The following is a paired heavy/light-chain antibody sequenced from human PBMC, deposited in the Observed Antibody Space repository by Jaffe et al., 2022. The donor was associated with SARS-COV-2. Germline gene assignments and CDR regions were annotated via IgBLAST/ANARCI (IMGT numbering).Light chain of an antibody. CDR3: QQFYGWT. CDR1: QDIRSY. Sequence: DIQLTQSPSFLSASVGDRVTITCRASQDIRSYLAWYQEKPGKAPKLLIYAASTLQSGVPSRFSGSGSGTEFTLTISSLQPEDFATYYCQQFYGWTFGQGTKVEI. J-gene: IGKJ1*01. CDR2: AAS. V-gene: IGKV1-9*01.
Heavy chain of an antibody. V-gene: IGHV3-74*01. CDR2: IDSEGIGT. CDR3: ARDLGRISEALGY. Sequence: EVQLVESGGGLIQPGGSLRLSCSGSGFSFSTYWMHWVRQAPGKGLEWVSRIDSEGIGTNYADSVRGRFTISRDNAKSTLFLQMSSLRAEDTAVYYCARDLGRISEALGYWGQGTLVTVSS. J-gene: IGHJ4*02. CDR1: GFSFSTYW. D-gene: IGHD7-27*01.